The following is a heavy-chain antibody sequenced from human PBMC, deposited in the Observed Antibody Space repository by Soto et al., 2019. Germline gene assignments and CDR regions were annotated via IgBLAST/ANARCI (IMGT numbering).Heavy chain of an antibody. Sequence: GGSLRLSCAASGFTFGSYGMHWVRQAPGKGLEWVVVISYDGSNKYYADSVKGRFTISRDNSKNTLYLQMNSLRAEDTAVYYCAKGPLYYDFWSGYTDYWGQGP. CDR1: GFTFGSYG. D-gene: IGHD3-3*01. CDR3: AKGPLYYDFWSGYTDY. CDR2: ISYDGSNK. V-gene: IGHV3-30*18. J-gene: IGHJ4*02.